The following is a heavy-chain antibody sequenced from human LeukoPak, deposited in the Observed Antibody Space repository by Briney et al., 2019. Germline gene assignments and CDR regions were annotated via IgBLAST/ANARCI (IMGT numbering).Heavy chain of an antibody. CDR3: ASSIAARRGWFDP. J-gene: IGHJ5*02. D-gene: IGHD6-6*01. V-gene: IGHV1-24*01. Sequence: ASVKVSCKVSGYTLTELSMHWVRQAPGIGLEWMGGFDPEDGETIYAQKFQGRVTMTEDTSTDTAYMELSSLRSDDTAVYYCASSIAARRGWFDPWGQGTLVTVSS. CDR2: FDPEDGET. CDR1: GYTLTELS.